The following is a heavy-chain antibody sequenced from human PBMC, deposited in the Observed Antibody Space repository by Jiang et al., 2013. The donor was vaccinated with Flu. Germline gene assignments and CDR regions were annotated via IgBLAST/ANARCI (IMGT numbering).Heavy chain of an antibody. J-gene: IGHJ4*02. V-gene: IGHV4-59*08. D-gene: IGHD1-26*01. CDR1: GGSITNYY. CDR2: IYYSGST. Sequence: GPGLVKPSETLSLICTVSGGSITNYYWSWIRQPPGKGLELIGYIYYSGSTNYNPSLKSRVTMSVDTSKNHFSLKLSSVTAADTAVYYCARLGSYHLDYWGQGTLVTVSS. CDR3: ARLGSYHLDY.